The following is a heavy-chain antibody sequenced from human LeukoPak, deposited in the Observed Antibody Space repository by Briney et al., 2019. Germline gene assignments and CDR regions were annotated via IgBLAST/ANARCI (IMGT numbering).Heavy chain of an antibody. D-gene: IGHD3-22*01. CDR2: ISGSGGST. CDR3: ARGYDSSGYYYFDAFDI. Sequence: GGSLRLSCAASGFTFRSYAMTWVRQAPGKGLEWVSSISGSGGSTYYADSVKGRFTISRDNAKNSLYLQMNSLRAEDTAVYYCARGYDSSGYYYFDAFDIWGQGTMVTVSS. V-gene: IGHV3-23*01. CDR1: GFTFRSYA. J-gene: IGHJ3*02.